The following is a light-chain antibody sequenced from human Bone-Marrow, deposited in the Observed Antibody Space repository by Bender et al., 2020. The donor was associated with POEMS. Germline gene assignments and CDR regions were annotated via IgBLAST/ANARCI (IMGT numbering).Light chain of an antibody. J-gene: IGLJ2*01. V-gene: IGLV3-1*01. CDR1: NLGDKY. CDR2: RDN. Sequence: SYELTQPPSVSVSPGQSATITCSGDNLGDKYASWYQQMPGQSPVLVIYRDNQRPPGIPERFSGSNSGNTATLTISGTQATDEGDYYCQAWVSGSVIFGGGTKLTVL. CDR3: QAWVSGSVI.